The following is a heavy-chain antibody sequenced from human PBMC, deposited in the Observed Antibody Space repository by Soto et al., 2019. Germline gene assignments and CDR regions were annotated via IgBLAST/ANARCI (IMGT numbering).Heavy chain of an antibody. V-gene: IGHV3-23*01. CDR2: ISGSGGST. J-gene: IGHJ6*02. D-gene: IGHD2-15*01. CDR3: AKELVVVVAATPPGGMDV. CDR1: GFTFSSYA. Sequence: GGSLRLSCAASGFTFSSYAMSWVRQAPGKGLEWVSAISGSGGSTYYADSVKGRFTISRDNSKNTLYLQMNSLRAEDTAVYYCAKELVVVVAATPPGGMDVWGQGTTVTVSS.